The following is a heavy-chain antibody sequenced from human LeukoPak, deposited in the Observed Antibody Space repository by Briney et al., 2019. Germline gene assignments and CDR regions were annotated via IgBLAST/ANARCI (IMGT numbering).Heavy chain of an antibody. D-gene: IGHD2-15*01. V-gene: IGHV3-23*01. CDR2: ISGSGGST. CDR3: AREGLRIALAPYYFDY. Sequence: GGSLRLSCAASGFTFSSYAMSWVRQAPGKGLEWVSAISGSGGSTYYADSVKGRFTISRDNAKNSLYLQMNSLRAEDTAVYYCAREGLRIALAPYYFDYWGQGTLVTVSS. CDR1: GFTFSSYA. J-gene: IGHJ4*02.